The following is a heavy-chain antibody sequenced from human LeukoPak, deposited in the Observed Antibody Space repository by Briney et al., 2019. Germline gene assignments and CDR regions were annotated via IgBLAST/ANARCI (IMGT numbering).Heavy chain of an antibody. J-gene: IGHJ4*02. CDR2: IYYSGST. CDR1: GGSISSGDYS. V-gene: IGHV4-30-4*08. Sequence: PSETLSLTCTVSGGSISSGDYSWSWIRQPPGKGLEWIGYIYYSGSTYYNPSLKSRVTISVDTSKNQFSLKLSSVTAADTAVYYCARGRSARRMRVLRYFDWLFDYWGQGTLVTVSS. CDR3: ARGRSARRMRVLRYFDWLFDY. D-gene: IGHD3-9*01.